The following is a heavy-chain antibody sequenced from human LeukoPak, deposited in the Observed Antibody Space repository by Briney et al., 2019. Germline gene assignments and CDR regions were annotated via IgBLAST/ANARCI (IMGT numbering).Heavy chain of an antibody. V-gene: IGHV4-39*01. J-gene: IGHJ4*02. CDR1: GGSISSSSHY. CDR3: ARHGPITMTRVGNFDY. D-gene: IGHD3-22*01. Sequence: RTSETLSLTCTVSGGSISSSSHYWGWIRQTPGKGLEWIGTIYYSGTSYYNPSLKSRVTISVDTSKNQFSLKLNSVTAADKALYYCARHGPITMTRVGNFDYWGQGTLVTVSS. CDR2: IYYSGTS.